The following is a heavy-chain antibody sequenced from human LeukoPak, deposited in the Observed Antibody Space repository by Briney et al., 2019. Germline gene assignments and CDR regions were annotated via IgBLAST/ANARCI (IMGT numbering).Heavy chain of an antibody. CDR1: GYTITGYY. Sequence: ASVKVSCKASGYTITGYYMHWVRQAPGQGLEWMGRINPNGGGTNYAQKFQGRVTMTRDTSISTAYMELSRLRSDDTAVYYCARGTDSSGYYSGDYWGQGTLVTVSS. CDR3: ARGTDSSGYYSGDY. D-gene: IGHD3-22*01. V-gene: IGHV1-2*06. J-gene: IGHJ4*02. CDR2: INPNGGGT.